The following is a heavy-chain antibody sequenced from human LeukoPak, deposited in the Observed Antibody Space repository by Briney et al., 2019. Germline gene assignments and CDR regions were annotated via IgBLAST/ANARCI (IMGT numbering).Heavy chain of an antibody. J-gene: IGHJ4*02. CDR2: IYYSGTT. CDR3: ARAISPDSPNRPFDY. CDR1: GGSISSSSYY. V-gene: IGHV4-61*05. Sequence: SETLSLTCTVSGGSISSSSYYWGWIRQPPGKGLEWIADIYYSGTTNYNPSLKSRVTISVDTSKNQLSLRLTSVTAADTAVYYCARAISPDSPNRPFDYWGPGTLVTVSS. D-gene: IGHD1-14*01.